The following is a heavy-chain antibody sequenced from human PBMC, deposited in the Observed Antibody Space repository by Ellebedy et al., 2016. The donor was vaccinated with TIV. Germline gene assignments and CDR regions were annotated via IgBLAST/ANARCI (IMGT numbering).Heavy chain of an antibody. J-gene: IGHJ4*02. CDR1: GYNFATYW. D-gene: IGHD5-12*01. Sequence: GESLKISCKASGYNFATYWIGWLRQTPGKGLEWMGTIFPLDSDTRYSPSFQGQVTISADRTLNTAYLQWSSLRASDTAMYYCARSLAGYGYIDSWGQGTLVNVSS. CDR3: ARSLAGYGYIDS. V-gene: IGHV5-51*01. CDR2: IFPLDSDT.